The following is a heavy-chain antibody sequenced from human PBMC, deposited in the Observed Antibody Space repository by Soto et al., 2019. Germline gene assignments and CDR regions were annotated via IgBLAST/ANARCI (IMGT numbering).Heavy chain of an antibody. J-gene: IGHJ5*01. V-gene: IGHV3-23*01. Sequence: GGSLRLSCAASDFPFSGYAMRWVRRAPGKGPERVSSISCGGESTHYSDCVNGRSTISRDKSKNTLYLQMNRLRAEDTAVYYCAKEGAGYYDSSPYDSWGQGTLVTVSS. CDR2: ISCGGEST. CDR1: DFPFSGYA. CDR3: AKEGAGYYDSSPYDS. D-gene: IGHD3-22*01.